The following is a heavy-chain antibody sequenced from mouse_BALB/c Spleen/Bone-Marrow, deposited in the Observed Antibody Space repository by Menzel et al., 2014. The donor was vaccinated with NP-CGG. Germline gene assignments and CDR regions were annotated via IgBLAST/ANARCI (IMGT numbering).Heavy chain of an antibody. CDR1: GFNIKDTY. CDR3: ANSPGDVYY. V-gene: IGHV14-3*02. J-gene: IGHJ3*01. Sequence: VQLKQSGAELVKPGASVKLSCTGYGFNIKDTYMHWVKQRPEQGLEWIGRISPANGNTKYDPKFQGKATITADTSSNTAYLQLSSLTSEDSAVDCCANSPGDVYYWGQGTLVTVSA. CDR2: ISPANGNT.